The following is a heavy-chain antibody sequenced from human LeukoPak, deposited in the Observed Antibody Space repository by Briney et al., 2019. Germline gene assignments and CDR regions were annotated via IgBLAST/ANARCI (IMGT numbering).Heavy chain of an antibody. V-gene: IGHV3-74*01. D-gene: IGHD3-22*01. CDR2: ITNDGSST. CDR1: GFTFSSYS. CDR3: ARGTNYYDSTGMSD. J-gene: IGHJ4*02. Sequence: GGSLRLSCAASGFTFSSYSMNWVRQAPGKGLVWVPRITNDGSSTTYADSVKGRFTISRDNAKNTLYLQVNSLRAEDTAVYFCARGTNYYDSTGMSDWGQGTLVTVSS.